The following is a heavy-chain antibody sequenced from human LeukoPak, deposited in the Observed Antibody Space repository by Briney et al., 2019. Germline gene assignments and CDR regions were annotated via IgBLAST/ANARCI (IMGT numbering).Heavy chain of an antibody. CDR1: GYTFTSYG. CDR2: ISAYNGNT. CDR3: ARPLYYDSTGYHQYYFDH. Sequence: GASVKVSCKASGYTFTSYGIGWVRQAPGQGLEWMGWISAYNGNTNYAQNLQGRVTMTTETSTSTAYMDLRGLRSDDTAVYYCARPLYYDSTGYHQYYFDHWGQGTLVTVSS. J-gene: IGHJ4*02. V-gene: IGHV1-18*01. D-gene: IGHD3-22*01.